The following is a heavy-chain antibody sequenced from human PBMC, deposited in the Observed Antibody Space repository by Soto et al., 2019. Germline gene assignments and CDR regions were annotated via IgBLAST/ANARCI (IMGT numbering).Heavy chain of an antibody. D-gene: IGHD2-2*01. V-gene: IGHV5-51*01. CDR1: GYSFTSYW. J-gene: IGHJ6*03. Sequence: PGESLKISCKGSGYSFTSYWIGWVRQMPGKGLEWMGIIYPGDSDTRYSPSFQGQVTISADKSISTAYLQWSSLKASDTAMYYCARLVRDIVVVPAAMPVPYYYYMDVWGKGTTVTVSS. CDR3: ARLVRDIVVVPAAMPVPYYYYMDV. CDR2: IYPGDSDT.